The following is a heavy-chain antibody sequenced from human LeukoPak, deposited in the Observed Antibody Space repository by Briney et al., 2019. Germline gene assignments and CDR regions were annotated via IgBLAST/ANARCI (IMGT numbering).Heavy chain of an antibody. V-gene: IGHV3-23*01. CDR2: ISGSGGST. CDR3: AKVRSAVVAAATNY. CDR1: GFTFSNYA. J-gene: IGHJ4*02. Sequence: GGSLRLSCAASGFTFSNYAMSWVRQAPGKGLEWVSVISGSGGSTYHADSAKGRFTISRDNSNNTLYLQMNSLRAEDTAIYYCAKVRSAVVAAATNYWGQGTLVTVSS. D-gene: IGHD2-15*01.